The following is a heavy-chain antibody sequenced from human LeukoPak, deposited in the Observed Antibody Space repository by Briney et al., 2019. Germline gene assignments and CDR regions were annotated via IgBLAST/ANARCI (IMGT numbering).Heavy chain of an antibody. J-gene: IGHJ4*02. CDR2: INTNGSPT. D-gene: IGHD3-10*01. CDR1: GFTFSSYW. Sequence: GGSLRLSCGASGFTFSSYWMHWVRQAPGKGLVWVARINTNGSPTQYADSVKGRFTISRDNAKTTLYLQMNSLRDEDTAVYYCAGDLISGSGSLGYWGQGTLVTVSS. CDR3: AGDLISGSGSLGY. V-gene: IGHV3-74*01.